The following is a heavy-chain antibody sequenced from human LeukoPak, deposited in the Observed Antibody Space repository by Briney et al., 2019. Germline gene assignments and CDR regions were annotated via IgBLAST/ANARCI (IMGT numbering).Heavy chain of an antibody. CDR2: ISYDGSNK. CDR3: ARDPHSSGWGTYYYGMDV. V-gene: IGHV3-30-3*01. D-gene: IGHD6-19*01. CDR1: GFTFSSYA. Sequence: GRSLRLSCAASGFTFSSYAMHWVRQAPGKGLEWVAVISYDGSNKYYADSVKGGFTISRDNSKNTLYLQMNSLRAEDTAVYYCARDPHSSGWGTYYYGMDVWGQGTTVTVSS. J-gene: IGHJ6*02.